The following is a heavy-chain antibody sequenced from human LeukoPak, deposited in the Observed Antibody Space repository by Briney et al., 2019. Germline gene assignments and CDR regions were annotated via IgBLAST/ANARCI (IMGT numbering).Heavy chain of an antibody. J-gene: IGHJ4*02. V-gene: IGHV4-59*01. D-gene: IGHD3/OR15-3a*01. CDR2: IYYSGST. CDR1: GGSISSYY. Sequence: PSETLSLTCTVSGGSISSYYWSWIRQPPGKGLEWIGYIYYSGSTNYNPSLKSRVTISVDTSKNQFSLKLSSVTAADTAAYYCARGRDWTHGDYWGQGTLVTVSS. CDR3: ARGRDWTHGDY.